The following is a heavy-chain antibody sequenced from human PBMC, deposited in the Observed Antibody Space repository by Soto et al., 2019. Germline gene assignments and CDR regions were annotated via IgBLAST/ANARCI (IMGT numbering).Heavy chain of an antibody. CDR1: GYTFTSYG. Sequence: ASVKVSCKASGYTFTSYGISWVRQAPGQGLEWVGWISAYNGNTNYAQKLQGRVTMTTDTSTNTAYMELRSLRSDDTAVYYCARIAVAATTRYYYGMDVWGQGTTVTVSS. CDR3: ARIAVAATTRYYYGMDV. CDR2: ISAYNGNT. J-gene: IGHJ6*02. V-gene: IGHV1-18*04. D-gene: IGHD6-19*01.